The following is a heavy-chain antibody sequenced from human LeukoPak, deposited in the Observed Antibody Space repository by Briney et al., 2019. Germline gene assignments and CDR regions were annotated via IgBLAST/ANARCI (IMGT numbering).Heavy chain of an antibody. V-gene: IGHV4-31*03. Sequence: SEALSLTCTVSGGSISSGGYYWNWIRQHPGKGLEWIGYIFYSGSTYYNPSLKSRVTKSVDTSKNQFSLKLSSVTAADTAVYFCARVPTDDAFDIWGQGTMVTVSS. J-gene: IGHJ3*02. CDR1: GGSISSGGYY. CDR3: ARVPTDDAFDI. CDR2: IFYSGST.